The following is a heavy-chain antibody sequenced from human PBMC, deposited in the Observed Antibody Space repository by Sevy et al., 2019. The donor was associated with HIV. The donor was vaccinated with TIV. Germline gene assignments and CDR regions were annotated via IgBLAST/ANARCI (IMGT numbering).Heavy chain of an antibody. CDR3: ARDTRRAYSYGHNGFDP. Sequence: GGSLRLSCAASGFTFSDYYMSWIRQAPGKGLEWVSYISSSGSTIYYADSVKGRFTISRDNAKNSLYLQMNSLRAEDTAVYYCARDTRRAYSYGHNGFDPWGQGTLVTVSS. CDR2: ISSSGSTI. V-gene: IGHV3-11*01. D-gene: IGHD5-18*01. J-gene: IGHJ5*02. CDR1: GFTFSDYY.